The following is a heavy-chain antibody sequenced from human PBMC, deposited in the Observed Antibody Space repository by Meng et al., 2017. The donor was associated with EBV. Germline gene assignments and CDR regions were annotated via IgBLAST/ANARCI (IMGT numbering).Heavy chain of an antibody. J-gene: IGHJ4*02. CDR1: GFTFSSYA. D-gene: IGHD6-19*01. Sequence: QVEVVEAGGGVVQPWRALRLSFAASGFTFSSYAMHWVRQAPGKGLEWVAVISYDGSNKYYADSVKGRFTISRDNSKNTLYLQMNSLRAEDTAVYYCARDPDSSGWYYFDYWGQGTLVTVSS. CDR2: ISYDGSNK. CDR3: ARDPDSSGWYYFDY. V-gene: IGHV3-30-3*01.